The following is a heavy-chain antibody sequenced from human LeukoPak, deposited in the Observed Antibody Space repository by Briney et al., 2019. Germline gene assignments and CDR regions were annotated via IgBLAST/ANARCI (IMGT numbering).Heavy chain of an antibody. CDR1: GYTFTSYG. CDR2: ISAYNGNT. V-gene: IGHV1-18*01. Sequence: ASVKVSCKASGYTFTSYGISWVRQAPGQGLEWMGWISAYNGNTNYAQKLQGRVTMTTDTSTSTAYMELRSLRSDDTAVYYCARVVAVAGDNDAFDIWGQGTMVTVSS. D-gene: IGHD6-19*01. CDR3: ARVVAVAGDNDAFDI. J-gene: IGHJ3*02.